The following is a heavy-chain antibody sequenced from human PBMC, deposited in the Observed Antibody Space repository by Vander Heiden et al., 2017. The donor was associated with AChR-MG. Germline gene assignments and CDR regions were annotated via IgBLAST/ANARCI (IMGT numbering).Heavy chain of an antibody. D-gene: IGHD3-10*01. V-gene: IGHV4-39*01. J-gene: IGHJ6*02. CDR2: IYYSGST. Sequence: QLQLQESGPGLVKPSETLSLTCTVPGGSISSSSYYWGWIRQPPGKGLEWIGSIYYSGSTYYNPSLKSRVTISVDTSKNQFSLKLSSVTAADTAVYYCARQGRGVNGYYYYYGMDVWGQGTTVTVSS. CDR1: GGSISSSSYY. CDR3: ARQGRGVNGYYYYYGMDV.